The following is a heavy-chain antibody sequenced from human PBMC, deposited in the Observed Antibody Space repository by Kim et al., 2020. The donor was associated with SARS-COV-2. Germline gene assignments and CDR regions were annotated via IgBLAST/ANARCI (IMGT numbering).Heavy chain of an antibody. CDR3: ARDPTWIQLWFEGDYYYGMDV. Sequence: RFTISRDNSKNTLYLQMNSLRAEDTAVYYCARDPTWIQLWFEGDYYYGMDVWGQGTTVTVSS. D-gene: IGHD5-18*01. J-gene: IGHJ6*02. V-gene: IGHV3-30*07.